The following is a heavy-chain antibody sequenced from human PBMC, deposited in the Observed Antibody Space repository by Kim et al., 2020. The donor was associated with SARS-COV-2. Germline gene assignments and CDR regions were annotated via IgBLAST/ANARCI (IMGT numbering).Heavy chain of an antibody. J-gene: IGHJ4*02. CDR3: ARGYGSGRVDY. D-gene: IGHD3-10*01. CDR2: IIPILGIA. Sequence: SVKVSCKASGGTFSSYAISWVRQAPGQGLEWMGRIIPILGIANYAQKFQGRVTITADKSTSTAYMELSSLRSDDTAVYYCARGYGSGRVDYWGQGTLVT. CDR1: GGTFSSYA. V-gene: IGHV1-69*04.